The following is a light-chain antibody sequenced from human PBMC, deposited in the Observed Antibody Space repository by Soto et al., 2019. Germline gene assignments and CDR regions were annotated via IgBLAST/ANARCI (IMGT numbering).Light chain of an antibody. Sequence: DIQMTQSPSSMSASIGEGVNIXXRASQSISSWLAWYQQKPEKAPKSXIYAASSLQSGVPSRFNGSGSGTDFTLTISNLQPDDFATYYCQHYNSYSEACGQGTKVDIK. CDR3: QHYNSYSEA. CDR1: QSISSW. V-gene: IGKV1D-16*01. J-gene: IGKJ1*01. CDR2: AAS.